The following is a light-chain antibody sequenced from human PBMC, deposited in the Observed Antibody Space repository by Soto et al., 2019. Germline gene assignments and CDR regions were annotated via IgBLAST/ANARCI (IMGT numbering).Light chain of an antibody. Sequence: QSVLTQPPSLSATPGQRVNISCSGSFPNIGDNAVNWYQQLPGAAPKLLIYLNDQRPSGVPDRFSGSKSGTSAFLAISGLQSEDEADYYCAAWDDSLNALFGTGTKVTVL. CDR1: FPNIGDNA. V-gene: IGLV1-44*01. CDR2: LND. J-gene: IGLJ1*01. CDR3: AAWDDSLNAL.